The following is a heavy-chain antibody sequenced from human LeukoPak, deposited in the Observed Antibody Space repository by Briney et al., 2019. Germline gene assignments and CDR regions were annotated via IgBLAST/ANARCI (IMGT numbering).Heavy chain of an antibody. CDR1: GFTFSSYG. J-gene: IGHJ5*02. CDR3: VRSGRPSDYVAFDP. CDR2: ISTNGGST. Sequence: PGGSLRLSCAASGFTFSSYGMHWVRQAPGKGLEYVSAISTNGGSTYYANSVKGRFTISRDNSNNMMYLEMGSLRAEDMAVYYCVRSGRPSDYVAFDPWGQGTLVTVSS. D-gene: IGHD4-17*01. V-gene: IGHV3-64*01.